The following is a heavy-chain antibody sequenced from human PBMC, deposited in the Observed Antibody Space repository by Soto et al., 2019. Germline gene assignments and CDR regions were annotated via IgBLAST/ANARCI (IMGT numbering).Heavy chain of an antibody. V-gene: IGHV3-30*18. CDR1: GFTFSSYG. Sequence: GGSLRLSCAASGFTFSSYGMHWVRQAPGKGLEWVAVISYDGSNKYYADSVKGRFTISRDNSKNTLYLQMNSLRAEDTAVYYCAKDIAYGSGSYYKGISGYWGQGTLVTVSS. J-gene: IGHJ4*02. CDR3: AKDIAYGSGSYYKGISGY. CDR2: ISYDGSNK. D-gene: IGHD3-10*01.